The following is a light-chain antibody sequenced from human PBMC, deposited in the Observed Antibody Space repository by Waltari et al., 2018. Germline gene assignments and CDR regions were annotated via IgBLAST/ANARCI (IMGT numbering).Light chain of an antibody. Sequence: QSALTQPASVSGSPGQSITISCTGTSSHVGCYNYVYWYQQHPGKAPKLMIYDVSKRPSGVSNRFSGSKSGNTASLTISGLQAEDEADYYCSSYTSSSTLGVFGGGTKLTVL. CDR3: SSYTSSSTLGV. J-gene: IGLJ2*01. CDR2: DVS. V-gene: IGLV2-14*01. CDR1: SSHVGCYNY.